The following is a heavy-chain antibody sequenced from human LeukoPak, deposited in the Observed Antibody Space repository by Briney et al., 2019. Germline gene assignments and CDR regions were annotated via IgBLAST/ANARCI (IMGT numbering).Heavy chain of an antibody. J-gene: IGHJ5*02. V-gene: IGHV4-34*01. CDR2: INHSGST. D-gene: IGHD2-2*01. CDR3: ASLTIVVVPAAKMGQNWFDP. Sequence: SETLSLTCAVYGGSFSGYYWSWIRQPPGKGLEWIGEINHSGSTNYNPSLKSRVTISVDTSKNQFSLKLSSVTAADTAVYYCASLTIVVVPAAKMGQNWFDPWGQGTLVTVSS. CDR1: GGSFSGYY.